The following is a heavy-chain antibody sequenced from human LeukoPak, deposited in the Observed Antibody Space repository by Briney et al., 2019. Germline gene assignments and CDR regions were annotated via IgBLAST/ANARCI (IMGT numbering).Heavy chain of an antibody. J-gene: IGHJ4*02. Sequence: GESLKISCKDSGYSFTSYWIGWVRQLPEKGLEWVGIVYPGDSDTRYSPSFQGQVTISADKSISTAYLQWSSLKASDTAMYYCASYGSGQGFDYWGQGTLVTVSS. V-gene: IGHV5-51*01. CDR2: VYPGDSDT. CDR3: ASYGSGQGFDY. D-gene: IGHD3-10*01. CDR1: GYSFTSYW.